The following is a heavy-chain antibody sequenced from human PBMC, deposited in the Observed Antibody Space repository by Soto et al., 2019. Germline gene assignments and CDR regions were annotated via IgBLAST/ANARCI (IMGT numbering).Heavy chain of an antibody. J-gene: IGHJ4*02. CDR1: GFAFSSYY. CDR2: IKQDEREK. V-gene: IGHV3-7*01. Sequence: GGSLRLSCAASGFAFSSYYMSWVRQAPGKGLEWVANIKQDEREKYYLDSVKGRFTISRDDAKNSLFLQMNSLIFDDTAVYYCARTYGNPYWGQGTLVTVSS. CDR3: ARTYGNPY. D-gene: IGHD4-4*01.